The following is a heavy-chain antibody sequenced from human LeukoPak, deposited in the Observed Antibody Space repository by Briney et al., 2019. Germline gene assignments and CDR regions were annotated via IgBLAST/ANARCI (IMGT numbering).Heavy chain of an antibody. V-gene: IGHV4-59*08. CDR1: GGSISSYY. D-gene: IGHD3-9*01. J-gene: IGHJ4*02. CDR3: ARHPGDYYDILTGYYPPNYYFDY. CDR2: IYYSGST. Sequence: PSETLSLTCTVSGGSISSYYWSWIRQPPGKGLEWIGYIYYSGSTNYNPSLKSRVTISVDTSKNQFSLKLSSVTAADTAVYYCARHPGDYYDILTGYYPPNYYFDYRGQGTLVTVSS.